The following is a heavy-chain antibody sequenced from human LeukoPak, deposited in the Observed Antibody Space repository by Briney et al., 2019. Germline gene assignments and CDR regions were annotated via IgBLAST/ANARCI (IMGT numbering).Heavy chain of an antibody. CDR3: VRGVGVSRFNYLDS. CDR1: GFTFGSFG. J-gene: IGHJ4*02. V-gene: IGHV3-33*01. CDR2: IWYDASNK. D-gene: IGHD6-13*01. Sequence: GGSLRLSCAASGFTFGSFGMHWVRQAPGKGLEWVAVIWYDASNKYYADSVKGRFTISRDNYKNTLYLQMNSLRDDDTAVYYCVRGVGVSRFNYLDSWGQGTLVIVSS.